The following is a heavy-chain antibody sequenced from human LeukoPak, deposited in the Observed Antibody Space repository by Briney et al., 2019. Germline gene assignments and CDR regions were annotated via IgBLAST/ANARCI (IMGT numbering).Heavy chain of an antibody. J-gene: IGHJ4*02. CDR1: GGSINNY. D-gene: IGHD4-17*01. V-gene: IGHV4-4*07. CDR2: IFSSGST. CDR3: ARGRAVTTGDDY. Sequence: SETLSLTCTVSGGSINNYWSWIRQPAGKGGEWIGRIFSSGSTVYHPSLKSRVTMSVDTSRNSFSLKLTSVTAADTAVYYCARGRAVTTGDDYWGQRTLVTVSS.